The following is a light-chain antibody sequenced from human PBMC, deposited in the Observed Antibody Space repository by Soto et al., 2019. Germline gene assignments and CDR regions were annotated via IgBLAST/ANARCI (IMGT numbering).Light chain of an antibody. V-gene: IGKV3-15*01. Sequence: EIGMTQSPATLSVSPGERATLSCRASQSVGSNLAWYQQKPGQAPRLLIYGASTRATGIPARFSGSGSGTEFTLTISSLQSEDFATYYCQQYNNRPPETFGQGTKLE. CDR1: QSVGSN. CDR3: QQYNNRPPET. J-gene: IGKJ2*01. CDR2: GAS.